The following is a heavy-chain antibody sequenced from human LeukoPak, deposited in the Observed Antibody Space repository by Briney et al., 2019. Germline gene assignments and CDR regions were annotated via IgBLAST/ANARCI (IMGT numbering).Heavy chain of an antibody. V-gene: IGHV4-39*07. CDR2: IYHSGST. J-gene: IGHJ3*01. CDR1: GGSIRSRSDY. D-gene: IGHD3-3*01. CDR3: ARVRGDYSRTFDV. Sequence: SETLSLTCSVSGGSIRSRSDYWGWIRQPPGKGLEWLGYIYHSGSTHYNPSLKSRVTISRDRSKNQFSLKLTSVTAADTAVYFCARVRGDYSRTFDVWGQGTMVTVSS.